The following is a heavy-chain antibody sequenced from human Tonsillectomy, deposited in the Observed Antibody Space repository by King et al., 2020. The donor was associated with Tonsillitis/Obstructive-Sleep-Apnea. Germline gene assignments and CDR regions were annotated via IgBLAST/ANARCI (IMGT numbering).Heavy chain of an antibody. CDR1: GFNFGDFA. D-gene: IGHD4-17*01. V-gene: IGHV3-49*04. Sequence: VQLVESGGGLVQPGRSLRLSCTASGFNFGDFAMSWVRQAPGKGLEWVGFIRSKVYGGTTEHAASVKGRFTISRDDSKSIAYLQMNSLKTEDTAVYYCSSEWFDSGATTFDYWGPGPLVTVSS. CDR2: IRSKVYGGTT. J-gene: IGHJ4*02. CDR3: SSEWFDSGATTFDY.